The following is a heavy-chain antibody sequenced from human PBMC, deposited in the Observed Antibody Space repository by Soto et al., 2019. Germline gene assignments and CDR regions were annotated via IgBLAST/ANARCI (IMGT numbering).Heavy chain of an antibody. V-gene: IGHV3-48*02. CDR1: GFIFSRYS. CDR3: ARVGRSANAFDI. J-gene: IGHJ3*02. Sequence: PGGSLRLSCVASGFIFSRYSMNWVRQAPGKGLEWISFISVGGKTIHYADSVKGRFTVSRDNAENSLYLQMNSLRDEDTAVYYCARVGRSANAFDIWGQGTMVTVSS. CDR2: ISVGGKTI.